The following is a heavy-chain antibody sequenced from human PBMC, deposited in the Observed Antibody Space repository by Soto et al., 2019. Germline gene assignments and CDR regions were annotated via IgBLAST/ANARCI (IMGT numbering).Heavy chain of an antibody. CDR3: ARRILVPAATRGYYYYYGMDV. V-gene: IGHV4-39*01. CDR2: IYYSGST. D-gene: IGHD2-2*01. J-gene: IGHJ6*02. Sequence: SETLSLTCTVSGGSISSSSYYWGWIRQPPGKGLEWIGSIYYSGSTYYNPSLKSRVTISVDTSKNQFSLKLSSVTAADTAVYYCARRILVPAATRGYYYYYGMDVWGQGTTVTVS. CDR1: GGSISSSSYY.